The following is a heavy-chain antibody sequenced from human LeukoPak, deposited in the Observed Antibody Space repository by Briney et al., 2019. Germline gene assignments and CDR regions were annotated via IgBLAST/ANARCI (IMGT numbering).Heavy chain of an antibody. V-gene: IGHV4-34*01. CDR2: IYYSGST. CDR3: ARITRYYGTDY. D-gene: IGHD3-22*01. Sequence: SPSETLSLTCAVYGGSFSGYYWSWIRQPPGKGLEWIGSIYYSGSTYYNPSLKSRVTISVDTSKNQFSLKLSSVTAADTAVYYCARITRYYGTDYWGQGTLVTVSS. J-gene: IGHJ4*02. CDR1: GGSFSGYY.